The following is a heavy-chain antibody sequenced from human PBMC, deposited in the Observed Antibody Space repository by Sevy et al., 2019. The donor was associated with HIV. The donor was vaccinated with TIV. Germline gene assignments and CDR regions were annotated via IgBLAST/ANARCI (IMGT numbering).Heavy chain of an antibody. CDR1: GFTFDDYA. CDR2: ISWNSGSI. Sequence: GGSLKLSCAASGFTFDDYAMHWVRHAPGKGLEWVSGISWNSGSIGYADSVKGRFTISRDNAKNSLYLQMNSLRAEDMALYYCAKGGEGLFLTGPLDYWGQGTLVTVSS. D-gene: IGHD3-9*01. CDR3: AKGGEGLFLTGPLDY. V-gene: IGHV3-9*03. J-gene: IGHJ4*02.